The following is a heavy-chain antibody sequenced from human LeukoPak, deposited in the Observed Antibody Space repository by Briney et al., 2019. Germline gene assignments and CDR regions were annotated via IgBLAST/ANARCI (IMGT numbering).Heavy chain of an antibody. V-gene: IGHV1-2*02. CDR2: INPNSGGT. CDR3: ARAFYYYDSSGQAYYYYYGMDV. J-gene: IGHJ6*02. Sequence: GASVKVSCKASGYTFTGYYMHWVRQAPGQGLEWMGWINPNSGGTNYAQKLQGRVTMTTDTSTSTAYMELRSLRSDDTAVYYCARAFYYYDSSGQAYYYYYGMDVWGQGTTVTVSS. D-gene: IGHD3-22*01. CDR1: GYTFTGYY.